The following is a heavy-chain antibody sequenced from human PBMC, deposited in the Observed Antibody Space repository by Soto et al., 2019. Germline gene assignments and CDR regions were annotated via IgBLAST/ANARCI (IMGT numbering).Heavy chain of an antibody. CDR2: INAGNGNT. J-gene: IGHJ5*02. CDR3: AREGKIYNWNYRGNWFDP. D-gene: IGHD1-7*01. Sequence: AASVKVSCKASGYTFTSYAMHWVRQAPGQRLEWMGWINAGNGNTKYSQKFQGRVTITRDTSASTAYMELSSLRSEDTAVYYCAREGKIYNWNYRGNWFDPWGQGTLVTVSS. CDR1: GYTFTSYA. V-gene: IGHV1-3*01.